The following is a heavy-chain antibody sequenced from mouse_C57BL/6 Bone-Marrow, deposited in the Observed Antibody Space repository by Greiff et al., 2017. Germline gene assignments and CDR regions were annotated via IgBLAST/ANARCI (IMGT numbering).Heavy chain of an antibody. CDR3: ARAPLYYYGLY. J-gene: IGHJ2*01. CDR2: IYPRSGNT. CDR1: GYTFTSYG. Sequence: QVQLQQSGAELARPGASVKLSCKASGYTFTSYGLSWVKQRTGQGLEWIGEIYPRSGNTYYNEKFKGQATLTADKSSSTAYMELRSLTSEDSAVYFCARAPLYYYGLYWGQGTTLTVSS. V-gene: IGHV1-81*01. D-gene: IGHD1-1*01.